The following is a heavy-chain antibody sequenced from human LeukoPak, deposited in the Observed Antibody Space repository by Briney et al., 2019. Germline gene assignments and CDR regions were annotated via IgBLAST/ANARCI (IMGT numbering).Heavy chain of an antibody. J-gene: IGHJ4*02. Sequence: SSETLSLTCTVSGGSVSSGSYYWSWIRQAPGKGLEWVANIKQDGSQKNYVDSVKGRFTISRDNAKNSLYLQMNSLRAEDTAVYYCAKDTPFGGYWGQGTLVTVSS. CDR2: IKQDGSQK. D-gene: IGHD3-16*01. CDR3: AKDTPFGGY. CDR1: GGSVSSGSYY. V-gene: IGHV3-7*03.